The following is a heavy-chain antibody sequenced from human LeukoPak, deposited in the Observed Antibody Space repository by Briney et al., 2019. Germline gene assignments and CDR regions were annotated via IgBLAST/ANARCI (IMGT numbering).Heavy chain of an antibody. Sequence: SETLSLTCTVSGGSISSYYWSWIRQPAGKGVEWIGRIYTSGSTNYNPSLKSRVTMSVDTSKNQFSLKLSSVTAADTAVYYCARDGDMYYYDSSGYYFGYWGQGTLVTVSS. V-gene: IGHV4-4*07. CDR2: IYTSGST. CDR1: GGSISSYY. D-gene: IGHD3-22*01. J-gene: IGHJ4*02. CDR3: ARDGDMYYYDSSGYYFGY.